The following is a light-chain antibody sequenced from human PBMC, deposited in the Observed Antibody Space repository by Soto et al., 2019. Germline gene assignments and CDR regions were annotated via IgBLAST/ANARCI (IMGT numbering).Light chain of an antibody. CDR3: QHYNNWPPWT. CDR2: GAS. J-gene: IGKJ1*01. CDR1: QSVSTN. V-gene: IGKV3D-15*01. Sequence: EVVMTQTPATLSVSPGERATLSCRASQSVSTNLAWYQQKPGQAPRLLIYGASTRATAIPARFSGSGSGRECTLTISTLQSEDFAVYYCQHYNNWPPWTFGQGTKVEVK.